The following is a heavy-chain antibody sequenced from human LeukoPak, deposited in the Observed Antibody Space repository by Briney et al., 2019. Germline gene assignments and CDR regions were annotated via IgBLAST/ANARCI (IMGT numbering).Heavy chain of an antibody. CDR3: ARGDSSGHPAFDY. J-gene: IGHJ4*02. V-gene: IGHV4-4*02. CDR1: GGSISSSNW. CDR2: IYHSGST. Sequence: SETLSLTCAVSGGSISSSNWWSWVRQPPGKGLEWIGEIYHSGSTNYNPSLKSRVTISVDTSKNQSSLKLTSVTAADTAVYYCARGDSSGHPAFDYWGQGTLVTVSS. D-gene: IGHD3-22*01.